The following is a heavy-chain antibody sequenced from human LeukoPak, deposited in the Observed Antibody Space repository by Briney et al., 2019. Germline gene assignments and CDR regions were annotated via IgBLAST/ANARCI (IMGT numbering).Heavy chain of an antibody. V-gene: IGHV4-59*01. D-gene: IGHD3-10*01. CDR3: ARGRARYYGSGSRAFDI. CDR1: GGSISSYY. J-gene: IGHJ3*02. CDR2: IYYSGST. Sequence: SETLSLTCTVSGGSISSYYWSWLRQPPGKGLEYIGYIYYSGSTNYNPSLKSRLTISVDTSKNQFSLKLSSVTAADTAVYYGARGRARYYGSGSRAFDIWGRGTMVTVS.